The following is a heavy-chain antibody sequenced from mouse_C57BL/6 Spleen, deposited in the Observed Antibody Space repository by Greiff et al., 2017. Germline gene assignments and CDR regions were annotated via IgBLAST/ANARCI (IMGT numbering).Heavy chain of an antibody. CDR1: GFTFSSYG. Sequence: VKVVESGGDLVKPGGSLKLSCAASGFTFSSYGMSWVRQTPDKRLEWGATISSGGSYTYSPARVKGRFTISRDNAKNTLYLQMSSLKSEDTAMYYGARGHYYGSSPYAMDYWGQGTSVTVSS. D-gene: IGHD1-1*01. V-gene: IGHV5-6*02. CDR3: ARGHYYGSSPYAMDY. CDR2: ISSGGSYT. J-gene: IGHJ4*01.